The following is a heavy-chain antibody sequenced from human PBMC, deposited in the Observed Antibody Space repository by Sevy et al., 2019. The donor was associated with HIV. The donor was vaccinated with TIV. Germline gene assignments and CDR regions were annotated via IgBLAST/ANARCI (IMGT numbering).Heavy chain of an antibody. CDR3: AKDFDSNAMPAFPDN. D-gene: IGHD3-9*01. Sequence: GGSLRLSCAASGFTFSNYGMHWVRQAPGKGLEWVAVIWNDGSNYDYAGSVKGRFTVSRDNSKNTLYLEMKSLRPEDTALYFCAKDFDSNAMPAFPDNWGQGTLVTVSS. J-gene: IGHJ4*02. V-gene: IGHV3-33*03. CDR1: GFTFSNYG. CDR2: IWNDGSNY.